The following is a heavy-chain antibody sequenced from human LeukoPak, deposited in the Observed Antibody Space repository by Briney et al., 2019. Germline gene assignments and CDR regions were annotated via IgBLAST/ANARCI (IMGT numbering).Heavy chain of an antibody. D-gene: IGHD3-16*02. CDR2: ISYDGSNK. Sequence: GRSLRLSCAASGFTFSSYGMHWVRQAPGKGLEWVAVISYDGSNKYYADSVKGRFTISRDNSKNTLYLQMNSLRAEDTAVYYCASFASNLIGLDYWGQGTLVTVSS. CDR3: ASFASNLIGLDY. CDR1: GFTFSSYG. J-gene: IGHJ4*02. V-gene: IGHV3-30*03.